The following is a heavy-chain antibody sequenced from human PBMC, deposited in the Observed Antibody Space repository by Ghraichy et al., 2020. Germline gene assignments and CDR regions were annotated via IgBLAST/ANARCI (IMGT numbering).Heavy chain of an antibody. J-gene: IGHJ3*02. CDR1: GGSISSSSYY. Sequence: SETLSLTCTVSGGSISSSSYYWGWIRQPPGKGLEWIGSSYYSGSTYYNPSLKSRVTISVDASKNQFSLKLSSVTAADTAVYYCARGPLGAAFDIWGQGTMVTVSS. V-gene: IGHV4-39*01. CDR2: SYYSGST. CDR3: ARGPLGAAFDI.